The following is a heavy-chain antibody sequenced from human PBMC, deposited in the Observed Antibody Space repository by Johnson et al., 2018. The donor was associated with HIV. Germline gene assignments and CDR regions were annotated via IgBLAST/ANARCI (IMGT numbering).Heavy chain of an antibody. CDR2: IKQDGSEK. D-gene: IGHD1-26*01. V-gene: IGHV3-7*01. Sequence: VQFVESGGGVVQPGRSLRLSCAASGFTFSSYGMHWVRQAPGKGLEWVANIKQDGSEKYYVDSVKGRFTISRDNAKNSLYLQMNSLRAEDTAVYYCARDSGSYQGAFDIWGQGTMVTVSS. CDR3: ARDSGSYQGAFDI. CDR1: GFTFSSYG. J-gene: IGHJ3*02.